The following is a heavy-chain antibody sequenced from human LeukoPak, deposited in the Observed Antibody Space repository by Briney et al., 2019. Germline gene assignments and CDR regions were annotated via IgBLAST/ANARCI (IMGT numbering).Heavy chain of an antibody. D-gene: IGHD5-18*01. CDR1: GFTFSSYG. CDR2: ISYDGSNK. Sequence: GGSLRLSCAASGFTFSSYGMHWVRQAPGKGLEWVAVISYDGSNKYYADSVKGRFTISRDNSKNTLYLQMNSLRAEDTAVYYCAKGRILAQYYFDYWGQGTLVTVSS. J-gene: IGHJ4*02. CDR3: AKGRILAQYYFDY. V-gene: IGHV3-30*18.